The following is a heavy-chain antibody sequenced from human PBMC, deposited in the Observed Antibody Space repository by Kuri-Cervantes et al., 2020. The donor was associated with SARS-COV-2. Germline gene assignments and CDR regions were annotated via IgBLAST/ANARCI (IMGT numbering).Heavy chain of an antibody. CDR1: GGSISSGDYY. D-gene: IGHD3-3*01. V-gene: IGHV4-30-4*01. Sequence: SETLSLTCTVSGGSISSGDYYWSWIRQPPGKGLEWIGHIYYSGSTYYNPSLKSRVTISVDTSKNQFSLKLSSVTAADTAVYYCARAKMGFLEWDNWFDPWGQGTLVTVSS. CDR3: ARAKMGFLEWDNWFDP. J-gene: IGHJ5*02. CDR2: IYYSGST.